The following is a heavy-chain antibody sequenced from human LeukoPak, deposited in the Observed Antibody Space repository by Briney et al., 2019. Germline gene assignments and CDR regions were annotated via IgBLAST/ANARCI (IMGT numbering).Heavy chain of an antibody. D-gene: IGHD1-26*01. J-gene: IGHJ4*02. Sequence: PGGSLRLSCAASGFTFSSYWMSWVRQAPGKVLEWVANIKQDGSEKYYVDSVNGRFTISRDNAKNSLYLQMNSLRAEYKAVYYCARDTAYSGSYSDYWGQGTLVTVSS. CDR3: ARDTAYSGSYSDY. CDR2: IKQDGSEK. CDR1: GFTFSSYW. V-gene: IGHV3-7*01.